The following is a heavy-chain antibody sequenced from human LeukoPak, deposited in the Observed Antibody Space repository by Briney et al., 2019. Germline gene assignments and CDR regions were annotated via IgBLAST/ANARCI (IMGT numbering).Heavy chain of an antibody. V-gene: IGHV3-49*03. J-gene: IGHJ4*02. D-gene: IGHD3-22*01. CDR2: IRSKAYGGTT. CDR1: GFTFGDYG. CDR3: TTESYYDSSGYPHY. Sequence: GGSLRLSCTASGFTFGDYGMSWFRQAPGKGLEWLGFIRSKAYGGTTEYAASVKGRFTISRDDSKNTLYLQMNSLKTEDTAVYYCTTESYYDSSGYPHYWGQGTLVTVSS.